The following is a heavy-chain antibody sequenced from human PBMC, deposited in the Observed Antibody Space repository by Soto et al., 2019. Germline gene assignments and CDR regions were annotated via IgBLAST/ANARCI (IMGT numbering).Heavy chain of an antibody. CDR3: TTGDSWLRYFDWVYGMDV. CDR1: GFTFSNAW. Sequence: KSGGSLRLSCAASGFTFSNAWMSWVRQAPGKGLEWVGRIKSKTDGGTTDYAAPVKGRFTISRDDSKNTLYLQMNSLKTEDTAVYYCTTGDSWLRYFDWVYGMDVWGQGTTVTVSS. CDR2: IKSKTDGGTT. D-gene: IGHD3-9*01. J-gene: IGHJ6*02. V-gene: IGHV3-15*01.